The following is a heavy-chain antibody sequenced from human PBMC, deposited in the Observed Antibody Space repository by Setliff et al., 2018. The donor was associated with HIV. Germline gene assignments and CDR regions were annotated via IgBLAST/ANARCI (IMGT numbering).Heavy chain of an antibody. D-gene: IGHD3-3*01. CDR2: INPNSGGT. Sequence: GASVKVSCKASGYTFTGYYMHWVRQAPGQGLEWMGWINPNSGGTNYAQKFQGRVTMTRDTSISTAYMELSSLRSDDTAVYHCVRKENYNFWSGYYSGEVGRNYYMDVWGKGTTVTVSS. CDR1: GYTFTGYY. CDR3: VRKENYNFWSGYYSGEVGRNYYMDV. V-gene: IGHV1-2*02. J-gene: IGHJ6*03.